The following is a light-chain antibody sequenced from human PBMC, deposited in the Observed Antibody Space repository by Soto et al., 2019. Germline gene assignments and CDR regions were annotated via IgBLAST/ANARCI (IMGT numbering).Light chain of an antibody. Sequence: QAVVTQPASVSGSPGQSITISCTGTSSDVGGYNYVSWYQQHPGKAPKLMIYEVSYRPSGVSNRFSGSMSGNTASLTSSGLQAEDEADYYCSSYTSSSTLVFGTGTKVTVL. V-gene: IGLV2-14*01. CDR3: SSYTSSSTLV. CDR2: EVS. J-gene: IGLJ1*01. CDR1: SSDVGGYNY.